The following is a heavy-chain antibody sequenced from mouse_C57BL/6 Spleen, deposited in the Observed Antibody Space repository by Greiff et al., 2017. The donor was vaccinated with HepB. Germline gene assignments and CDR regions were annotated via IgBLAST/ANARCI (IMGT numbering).Heavy chain of an antibody. CDR1: GFAFSSSW. V-gene: IGHV1-82*01. CDR3: AREGIYYYGSSYYWYFDD. Sequence: VQRVESGPELVKPGASVKISCKASGFAFSSSWMNWVQQRPGTGLEWIGRIYPGDGDTNYNGKFNGKATMTAYKASSTAYMKLSSLTSEDSAVYFCAREGIYYYGSSYYWYFDDWGTGTTVTVSA. J-gene: IGHJ1*03. D-gene: IGHD1-1*01. CDR2: IYPGDGDT.